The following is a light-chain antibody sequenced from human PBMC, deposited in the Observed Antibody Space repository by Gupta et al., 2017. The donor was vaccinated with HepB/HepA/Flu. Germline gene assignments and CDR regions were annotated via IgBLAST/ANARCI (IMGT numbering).Light chain of an antibody. V-gene: IGKV2-28*01. CDR1: QSLLHSNGYNY. CDR2: LGS. CDR3: MQALQTPTT. J-gene: IGKJ1*01. Sequence: DIVMIQSPLSLPVTPGEPASISCRSSQSLLHSNGYNYLNWYLQKPGQSPQLLIYLGSNRASGVPDRFSGSGSGTDFTLIITRVEAEDAGAYYCMQALQTPTTFGQGTKVE.